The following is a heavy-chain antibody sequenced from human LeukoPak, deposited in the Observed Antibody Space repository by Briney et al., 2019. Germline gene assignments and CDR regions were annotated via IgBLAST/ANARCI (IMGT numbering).Heavy chain of an antibody. CDR1: GGTFSSYA. J-gene: IGHJ2*01. CDR3: ARTLYKPDSSGWYSYFDL. Sequence: GSSVKVSCKASGGTFSSYAISWVRQAPGQGLEWMGRIIPILGIANYAQKFQGRVTITADESTSTAYMELSSLRSEDTAVYYCARTLYKPDSSGWYSYFDLWGRGTLVTVSS. V-gene: IGHV1-69*04. D-gene: IGHD6-19*01. CDR2: IIPILGIA.